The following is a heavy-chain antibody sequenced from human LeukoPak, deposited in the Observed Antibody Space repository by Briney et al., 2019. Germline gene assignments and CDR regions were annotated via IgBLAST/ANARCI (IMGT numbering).Heavy chain of an antibody. CDR2: IWYDGSNK. J-gene: IGHJ3*02. CDR1: GFTFSSYG. V-gene: IGHV3-33*01. CDR3: ARDIHIVGATKGAFDI. D-gene: IGHD1-26*01. Sequence: GGSLRLSCAASGFTFSSYGMHWVRRAPGKGLEWVAVIWYDGSNKYYADSVKGRFTISRDNSKNTLYLQMNSLRAEDTAVYYCARDIHIVGATKGAFDIWGQGTMVTVSS.